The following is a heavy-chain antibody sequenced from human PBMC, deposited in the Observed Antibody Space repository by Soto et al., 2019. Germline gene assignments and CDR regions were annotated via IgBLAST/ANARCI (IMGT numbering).Heavy chain of an antibody. CDR2: ISAYNGNT. Sequence: QVQLVQSGAEVKKPGASVKVSCKASGYTFASYAISWMRQAPGQGLERRGWISAYNGNTIYAQKLQGRVTMTTDASTSTAYMELRSLRSDVTAVYYCARDPPPPDYWGQGTLVTVSS. V-gene: IGHV1-18*01. CDR1: GYTFASYA. J-gene: IGHJ4*02. CDR3: ARDPPPPDY.